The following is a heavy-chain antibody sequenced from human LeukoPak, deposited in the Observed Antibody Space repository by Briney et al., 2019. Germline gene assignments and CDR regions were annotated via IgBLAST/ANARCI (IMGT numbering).Heavy chain of an antibody. J-gene: IGHJ4*02. CDR2: IYHSGST. CDR3: AREDRVGATTGSDH. D-gene: IGHD1-26*01. Sequence: PSETLSLTCAVSGGSISSGGYSWSWIRQPPGTGLEWIGYIYHSGSTYYNPSLKSRVTISVDTYKNQFSLKLTSVTAADTAVYYCAREDRVGATTGSDHWGQGTLVTVSS. CDR1: GGSISSGGYS. V-gene: IGHV4-30-2*01.